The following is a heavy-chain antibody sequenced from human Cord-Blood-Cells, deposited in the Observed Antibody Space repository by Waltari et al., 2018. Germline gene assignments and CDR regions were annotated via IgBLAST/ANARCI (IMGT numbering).Heavy chain of an antibody. J-gene: IGHJ4*02. V-gene: IGHV4-34*01. D-gene: IGHD6-13*01. CDR2: INHSGST. CDR1: GGSSSGYY. Sequence: QVQLQQWGAGLLKPSETLSLPCAVYGGSSSGYYWSCIRQPPGKGLEWIGEINHSGSTNYNPSLKSRVTISVDTSKNQFSLKLSSVTAADTAVYYCARGPSSSFDYWGQGTLVTVSS. CDR3: ARGPSSSFDY.